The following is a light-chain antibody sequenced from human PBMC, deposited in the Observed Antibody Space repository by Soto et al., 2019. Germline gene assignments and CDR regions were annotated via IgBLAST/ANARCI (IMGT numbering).Light chain of an antibody. J-gene: IGLJ1*01. CDR2: EVS. V-gene: IGLV2-8*01. CDR1: SSDVGGYNY. CDR3: SSYAGSNNYV. Sequence: QSALTQPPSASGSPGQSVTISCTGTSSDVGGYNYVSWYQQHPGKAPKFMIYEVSKRPSGVPDRFSGSKSGNTASLNVSGLQAEDEADYYCSSYAGSNNYVFGTGTKFTVL.